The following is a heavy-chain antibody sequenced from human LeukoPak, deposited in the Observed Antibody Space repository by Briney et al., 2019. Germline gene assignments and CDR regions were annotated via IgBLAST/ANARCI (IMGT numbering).Heavy chain of an antibody. Sequence: GGSLRLSCAASGFTFSSYAMSWVRQAPGKGLEWVSAISGSGGSTYYADSVKGRSTISRDNSKNTLYLQMNSLRAEDTAVYYCVRVRYFDWSPKVNYMDVWGKGTTVTVSS. CDR2: ISGSGGST. CDR3: VRVRYFDWSPKVNYMDV. J-gene: IGHJ6*03. V-gene: IGHV3-23*01. CDR1: GFTFSSYA. D-gene: IGHD3-9*01.